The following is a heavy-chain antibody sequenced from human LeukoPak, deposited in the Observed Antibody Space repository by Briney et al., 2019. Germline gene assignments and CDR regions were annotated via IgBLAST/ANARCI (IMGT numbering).Heavy chain of an antibody. Sequence: SETLSLTCTVSGGSISSGSYYWSWIRQPAGKGLEWIGRIYTSGSTNYNPSLKSRVSISVDTSKNQFSLKLSSVTAADTAVYYCARDTYYYGSGSPYFDYWGQGTLVTVSS. CDR3: ARDTYYYGSGSPYFDY. CDR1: GGSISSGSYY. V-gene: IGHV4-61*02. D-gene: IGHD3-10*01. CDR2: IYTSGST. J-gene: IGHJ4*02.